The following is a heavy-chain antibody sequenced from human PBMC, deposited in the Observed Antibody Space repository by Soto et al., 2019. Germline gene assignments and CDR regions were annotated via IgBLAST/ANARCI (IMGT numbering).Heavy chain of an antibody. CDR2: INAGNGNT. Sequence: ASVKVSCKASGYTFTSYAMHWVRQAPGQRLEWMGWINAGNGNTKYSQKFQGRVTITRDTSASTAYMELSSLRSEDTAVYYCARDQGYCSGGSCSWFDPWGQGTLVTVSS. V-gene: IGHV1-3*01. D-gene: IGHD2-15*01. CDR1: GYTFTSYA. CDR3: ARDQGYCSGGSCSWFDP. J-gene: IGHJ5*02.